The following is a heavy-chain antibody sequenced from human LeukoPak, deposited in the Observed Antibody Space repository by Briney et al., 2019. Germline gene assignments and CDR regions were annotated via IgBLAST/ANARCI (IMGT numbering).Heavy chain of an antibody. CDR3: DRGEGFGDWFDP. Sequence: SETLSLTCTVSGGSISSGDYYWSWIRRPPGKGLEWIVYIYYSGSTYYNPSLKSRVTISVDPSKNQFSLKLSSVTAADTAVYYCDRGEGFGDWFDPWGQGTLVTVSS. CDR2: IYYSGST. D-gene: IGHD3-10*01. CDR1: GGSISSGDYY. V-gene: IGHV4-30-4*01. J-gene: IGHJ5*02.